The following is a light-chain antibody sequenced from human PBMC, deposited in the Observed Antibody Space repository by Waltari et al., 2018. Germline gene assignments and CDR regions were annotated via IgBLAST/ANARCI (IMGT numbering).Light chain of an antibody. V-gene: IGLV3-19*01. Sequence: SSELTPDPTVSVALGQTVTITCQGDSLRRYYPSWYQQRPGQAPILVFYGQDNRPSGIPDRFSGSISGNTASLTITGAQAEDEADYYCQSRDTISTRVFGGGTRLTV. CDR2: GQD. CDR3: QSRDTISTRV. CDR1: SLRRYY. J-gene: IGLJ3*02.